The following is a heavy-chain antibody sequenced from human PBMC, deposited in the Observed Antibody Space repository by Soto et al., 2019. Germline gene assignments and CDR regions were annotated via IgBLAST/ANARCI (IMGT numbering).Heavy chain of an antibody. CDR2: INPNSGGT. D-gene: IGHD5-18*01. V-gene: IGHV1-2*02. Sequence: ASVKVSCKASGYTFTGYYMHWVRQAPGQGLEWMGWINPNSGGTNYGQKFQGRVTMTRDTSISTAYTELSRLRSDDTAVYYCARVGYSYGYDYYYGMDVWGQGTTVTVSS. CDR3: ARVGYSYGYDYYYGMDV. J-gene: IGHJ6*02. CDR1: GYTFTGYY.